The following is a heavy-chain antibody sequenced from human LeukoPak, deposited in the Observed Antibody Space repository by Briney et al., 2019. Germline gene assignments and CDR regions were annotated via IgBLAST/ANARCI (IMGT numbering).Heavy chain of an antibody. Sequence: GGSLRLPCAASGFTFSSYAMHWVRQAPGKGLEWVAVISYDGSNKYYADSVKGRFTISRDNSKNTLYLQMNSLRAEDTAVYYCAKGEQWLVPDVYYGMDVWGQGTTVTVSS. V-gene: IGHV3-30*04. CDR2: ISYDGSNK. CDR1: GFTFSSYA. J-gene: IGHJ6*02. D-gene: IGHD6-19*01. CDR3: AKGEQWLVPDVYYGMDV.